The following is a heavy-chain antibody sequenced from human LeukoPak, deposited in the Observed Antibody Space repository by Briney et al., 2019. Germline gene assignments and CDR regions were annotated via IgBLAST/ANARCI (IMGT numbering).Heavy chain of an antibody. D-gene: IGHD3-22*01. CDR3: ARELHSSGYPYFDY. CDR2: IYSGGST. CDR1: GFTFSTYA. J-gene: IGHJ4*02. Sequence: GGSRRLSCVASGFTFSTYAMSWVRQAPGKGLEWVSVIYSGGSTYYADSVKGRFTISRDNSKNTLYLQMNSLRAEDTAVYYCARELHSSGYPYFDYWGQGTLVTVSS. V-gene: IGHV3-66*01.